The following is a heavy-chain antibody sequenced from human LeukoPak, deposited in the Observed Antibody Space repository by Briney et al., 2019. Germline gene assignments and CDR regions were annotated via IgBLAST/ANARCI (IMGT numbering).Heavy chain of an antibody. CDR3: AFGYIVGANVH. CDR1: GFTFSSYS. CDR2: ISSSSSYI. D-gene: IGHD1-26*01. V-gene: IGHV3-21*01. Sequence: GGSLRLSCAASGFTFSSYSMNWVRQAPGKGLEWVSSISSSSSYIYYADSVKGRFTISRDNAKNSLYLQMNSLRAEDTAVYYCAFGYIVGANVHWGQGTLVTVSS. J-gene: IGHJ1*01.